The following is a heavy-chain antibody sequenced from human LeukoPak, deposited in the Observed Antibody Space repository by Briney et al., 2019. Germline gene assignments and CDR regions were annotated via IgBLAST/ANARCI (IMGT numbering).Heavy chain of an antibody. CDR1: GVSISSSSYY. Sequence: SETLSLTCTVSGVSISSSSYYWGWIRQPPGKGLEWIGSIYYSGSTYYNPSLKSRVTISVDTSKNQFSLKLTSVTAADTAVYYCARGDWNYGRGRTFDIWGQGTMVTVSS. CDR3: ARGDWNYGRGRTFDI. V-gene: IGHV4-39*07. D-gene: IGHD1-7*01. J-gene: IGHJ3*02. CDR2: IYYSGST.